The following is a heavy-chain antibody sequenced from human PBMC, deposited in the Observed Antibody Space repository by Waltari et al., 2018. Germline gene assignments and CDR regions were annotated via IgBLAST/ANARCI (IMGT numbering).Heavy chain of an antibody. CDR3: AVGYCSGGSCYKIFDYYYYYGMDV. CDR1: GGSISSYY. V-gene: IGHV4-59*01. Sequence: QVQLQESGPGLVKPSETLSLTCTVSGGSISSYYWSWIRQPPGKGLEGIGYIYYSGSTNYNPSLKSRVTISVDTSKNQFSLKLSSVTAADTAVYYCAVGYCSGGSCYKIFDYYYYYGMDVWGQGTTVTVSS. D-gene: IGHD2-15*01. CDR2: IYYSGST. J-gene: IGHJ6*02.